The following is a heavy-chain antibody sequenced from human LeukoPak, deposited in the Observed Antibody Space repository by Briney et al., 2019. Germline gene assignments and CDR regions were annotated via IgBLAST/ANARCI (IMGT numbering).Heavy chain of an antibody. Sequence: GGSLRLSCVGSGFTFSDHAMHWVRQAPGKGLEWVAVISYDGSNKYYADSVKGRFTISRDNSKNTLYLQMNSLRAEDTAVYYCARGAQEGGWYPRYYFDYWGQGTLVTVSS. V-gene: IGHV3-30-3*01. CDR1: GFTFSDHA. J-gene: IGHJ4*02. CDR2: ISYDGSNK. D-gene: IGHD6-19*01. CDR3: ARGAQEGGWYPRYYFDY.